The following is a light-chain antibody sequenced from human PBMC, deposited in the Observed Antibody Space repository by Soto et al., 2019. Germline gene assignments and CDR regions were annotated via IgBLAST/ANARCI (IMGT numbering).Light chain of an antibody. CDR1: QSINNW. CDR2: DAS. V-gene: IGKV1-5*01. J-gene: IGKJ1*01. Sequence: DIQMTQSPSTLSASVGDRVAITCRASQSINNWLAWYQLKPGKAPKLLIYDASSLESGVPSRFSGSGSGTEFTLTISSLQPDDFATYYRQQYNSYSPTFGQGTKVDI. CDR3: QQYNSYSPT.